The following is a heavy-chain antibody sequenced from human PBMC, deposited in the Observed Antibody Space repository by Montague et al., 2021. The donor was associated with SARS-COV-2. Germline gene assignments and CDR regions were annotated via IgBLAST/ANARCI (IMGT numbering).Heavy chain of an antibody. D-gene: IGHD1-7*01. CDR3: ARVPNWNYVPDY. CDR1: GGSISCASFY. V-gene: IGHV4-61*02. Sequence: TLSLTCTVSGGSISCASFYWTWIRQSAGKGLEWIGRIQASGITNYNPSLKSRVAMSVDTSKDQFSLSLNSVTAADTATYFCARVPNWNYVPDYWGQGTLVTVSS. J-gene: IGHJ4*02. CDR2: IQASGIT.